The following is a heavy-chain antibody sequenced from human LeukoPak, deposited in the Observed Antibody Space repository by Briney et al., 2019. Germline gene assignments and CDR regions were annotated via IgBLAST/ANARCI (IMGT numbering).Heavy chain of an antibody. CDR3: ARDQFRTGTTLDY. Sequence: PGGSLRLSCAASGFTFSSYGMHWVRQAPGKGLEWGAVIWYDGSNKYYADSVKGRFTISRDNSKNTLYLQMNSLRAEDTAVYYCARDQFRTGTTLDYWGQGTLVTVSS. CDR1: GFTFSSYG. D-gene: IGHD1-1*01. CDR2: IWYDGSNK. J-gene: IGHJ4*02. V-gene: IGHV3-33*01.